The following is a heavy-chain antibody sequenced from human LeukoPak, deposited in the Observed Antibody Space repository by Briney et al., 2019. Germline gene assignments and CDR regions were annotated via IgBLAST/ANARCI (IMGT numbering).Heavy chain of an antibody. V-gene: IGHV3-7*03. Sequence: GGSLRLSCAASGFTFSSYAMSWVRQAPGKGLEWVANIKQDGSDKYYVDSVKGRFTISRDNAKNSLYLQMNSLRAEDTAVYYCATAPPYYYDSSGYPDYWGQGTLVTVSS. CDR3: ATAPPYYYDSSGYPDY. J-gene: IGHJ4*02. CDR1: GFTFSSYA. CDR2: IKQDGSDK. D-gene: IGHD3-22*01.